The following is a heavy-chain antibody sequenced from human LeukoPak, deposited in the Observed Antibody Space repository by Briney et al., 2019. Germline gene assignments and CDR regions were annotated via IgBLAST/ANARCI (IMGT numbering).Heavy chain of an antibody. CDR1: GFTFSSYW. D-gene: IGHD5-12*01. Sequence: GGSLRLSCAASGFTFSSYWMSWVRQAPGKGLEWVANIKQDGREKYYVDSVKGRFTISRDNAKNSLYLQMNSLRAEDTAVYYCARGYGGYGPSGRLDDYWGQGTLVTVSS. J-gene: IGHJ4*02. CDR3: ARGYGGYGPSGRLDDY. CDR2: IKQDGREK. V-gene: IGHV3-7*01.